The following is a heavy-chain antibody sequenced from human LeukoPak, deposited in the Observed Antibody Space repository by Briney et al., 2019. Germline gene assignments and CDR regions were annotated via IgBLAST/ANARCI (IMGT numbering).Heavy chain of an antibody. J-gene: IGHJ4*02. D-gene: IGHD2-2*01. CDR3: ARYRAVGVPADGHEFDY. Sequence: PGESLRLSCAASGFTFRAYWMHWVRQGPGKGLVWVARINSDGITTTYADSVKGRFTVSRDNARNVLYLQMNSLRDEDTAVYYCARYRAVGVPADGHEFDYWGQGTLVTVSS. CDR2: INSDGITT. CDR1: GFTFRAYW. V-gene: IGHV3-74*01.